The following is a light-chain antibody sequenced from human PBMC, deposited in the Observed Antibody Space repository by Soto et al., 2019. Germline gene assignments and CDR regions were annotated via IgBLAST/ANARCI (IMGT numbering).Light chain of an antibody. J-gene: IGLJ3*02. CDR2: EVS. CDR3: QAYDYSLGGSV. Sequence: QSALTQPASVSESPGKSITISFTGTSNDIGGYNYVSWYQHHPGKAPTLMIYEVSNRPSGVSHRFSGSKSGNTASLTISGLQAEDEADYYCQAYDYSLGGSVFGGGTKLTVL. V-gene: IGLV2-14*01. CDR1: SNDIGGYNY.